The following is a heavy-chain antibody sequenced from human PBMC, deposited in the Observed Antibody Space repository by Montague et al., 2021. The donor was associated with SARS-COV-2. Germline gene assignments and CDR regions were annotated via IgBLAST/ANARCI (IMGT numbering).Heavy chain of an antibody. CDR1: GGSISSYY. CDR3: ARYYYDFWSGYYSHYYFDY. J-gene: IGHJ4*02. Sequence: SETLSLTCTVSGGSISSYYWSWIRQPPGKGLEWIGYIYYSGSTNXXPSLKSRVTISVDTSKNQFSLKLSSVTAADTAVYYCARYYYDFWSGYYSHYYFDYWGQGTLVTVSS. D-gene: IGHD3-3*01. V-gene: IGHV4-59*01. CDR2: IYYSGST.